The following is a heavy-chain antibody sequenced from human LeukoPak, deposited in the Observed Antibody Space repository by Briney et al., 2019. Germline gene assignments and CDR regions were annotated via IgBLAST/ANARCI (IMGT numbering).Heavy chain of an antibody. D-gene: IGHD5-18*01. V-gene: IGHV4-59*08. CDR1: GGSISSYY. J-gene: IGHJ4*02. CDR2: IYYSGST. Sequence: PSETLSLTCTVSGGSISSYYWSWLRQPPGKGLEWIGYIYYSGSTNYNPSLKSRVTISVDTSKNQFSLKLSSVTAADTAVYYCASRGYSYGPFDYWGQGTLVTVSS. CDR3: ASRGYSYGPFDY.